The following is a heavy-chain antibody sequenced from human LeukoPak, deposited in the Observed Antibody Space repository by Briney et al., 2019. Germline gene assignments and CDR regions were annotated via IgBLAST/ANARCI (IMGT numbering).Heavy chain of an antibody. Sequence: MSSETLSLTCTVSGGSISSYYWSWIRQPPGKGLEWIGYIYYSGSTNYNPSLKSRVTISVDTSKNQFSLKLSSVTAADTAVYYWARSDTAMAMDVWGQGTTVTVSS. D-gene: IGHD5-18*01. V-gene: IGHV4-59*01. CDR1: GGSISSYY. CDR2: IYYSGST. J-gene: IGHJ6*02. CDR3: ARSDTAMAMDV.